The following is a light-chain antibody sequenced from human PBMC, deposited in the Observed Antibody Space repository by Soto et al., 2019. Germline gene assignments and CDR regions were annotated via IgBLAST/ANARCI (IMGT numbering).Light chain of an antibody. J-gene: IGLJ2*01. V-gene: IGLV2-11*01. Sequence: QSALTQPRSVSGSPGQSVTISCTGTSSDVGGYNYVSWYQQHPGKAPKLMIYDVSKRPSGVPDRFSGSKSGNTASLTISGLQAEDEADYYCCSYAGSYTLEVFGGGTSSPS. CDR1: SSDVGGYNY. CDR3: CSYAGSYTLEV. CDR2: DVS.